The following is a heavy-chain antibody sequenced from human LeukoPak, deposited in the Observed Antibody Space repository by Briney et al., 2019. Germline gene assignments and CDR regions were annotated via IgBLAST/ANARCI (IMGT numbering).Heavy chain of an antibody. CDR2: INHSGST. Sequence: SETLSLTCAVYGGSFSGYYWSWIRQPPGKGLEWIGEINHSGSTNYNPSFKSRVTISVNTSKNQFSLKLSSVTAADTAVYYCARGGCSSSSCYSVLHYYYYMDVWGKGTTVTVSS. V-gene: IGHV4-34*01. CDR1: GGSFSGYY. D-gene: IGHD2-2*01. J-gene: IGHJ6*03. CDR3: ARGGCSSSSCYSVLHYYYYMDV.